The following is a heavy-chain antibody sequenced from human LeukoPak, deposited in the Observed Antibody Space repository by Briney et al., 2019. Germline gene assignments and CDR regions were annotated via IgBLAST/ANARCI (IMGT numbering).Heavy chain of an antibody. Sequence: SETLSLTCTVSGGSISSYYWIWIRQPPGKGLEWIGHIYYSGSTNYNPSLQSRVTISVDTSKNQFSLKLSSVTAADTAVYYCARRYCSGGTCYPDYWGQGTLVTVST. D-gene: IGHD2-15*01. CDR3: ARRYCSGGTCYPDY. CDR2: IYYSGST. J-gene: IGHJ4*02. CDR1: GGSISSYY. V-gene: IGHV4-59*01.